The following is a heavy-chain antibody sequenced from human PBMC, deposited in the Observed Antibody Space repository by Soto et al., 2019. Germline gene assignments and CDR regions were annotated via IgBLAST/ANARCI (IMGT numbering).Heavy chain of an antibody. CDR1: GYTFTSYD. Sequence: PLVQSAAEVKKPVASVKVSCKASGYTFTSYDINWVRQATGQGLEWMGWSNPISGNTRYTQKFQGRVTMTRNTSISAAYMEMSLFRSEDTAVYFCERARLKDCLQYYGMDVWGQGTTVTVSS. V-gene: IGHV1-8*01. D-gene: IGHD2-21*01. J-gene: IGHJ6*02. CDR2: SNPISGNT. CDR3: ERARLKDCLQYYGMDV.